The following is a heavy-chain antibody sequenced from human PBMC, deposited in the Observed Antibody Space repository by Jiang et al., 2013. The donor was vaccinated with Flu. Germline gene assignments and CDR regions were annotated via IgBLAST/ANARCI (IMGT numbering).Heavy chain of an antibody. V-gene: IGHV4-31*03. J-gene: IGHJ5*02. CDR2: IYHSGGT. D-gene: IGHD3-3*01. CDR3: ARAVPYDVWSGFWFDPV. CDR1: GGSISSGGYY. Sequence: GSGLVKPSQTLSLTCTVSGGSISSGGYYWSWIRQHPEKGLEWIGYIYHSGGTYDNPSLKSRLRFSVDTSKNQFSLNVSSVTAADTGVYYCARAVPYDVWSGFWFDPVGARGPWSPSP.